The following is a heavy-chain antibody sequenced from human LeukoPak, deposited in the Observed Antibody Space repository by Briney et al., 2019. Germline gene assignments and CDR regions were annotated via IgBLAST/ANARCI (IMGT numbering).Heavy chain of an antibody. D-gene: IGHD2-21*01. J-gene: IGHJ5*02. V-gene: IGHV1-18*01. CDR1: GYTFTSYD. CDR2: ISGSTGNT. CDR3: ARAPHIVVNWFDP. Sequence: GPSVKVSCKASGYTFTSYDINWVRQATGQGLEWMGWISGSTGNTNYAQKLQGRVTMTAETSTGTAYMDLRNLRFDDTAVYYCARAPHIVVNWFDPWGQGTLVTVSS.